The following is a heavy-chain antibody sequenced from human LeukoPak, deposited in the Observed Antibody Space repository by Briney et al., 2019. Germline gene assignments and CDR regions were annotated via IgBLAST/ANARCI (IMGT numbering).Heavy chain of an antibody. CDR2: IYSGGST. V-gene: IGHV3-66*02. Sequence: GGSLRLSCAASGFTVSSNYMSWVRQAPGKGLEWVSVIYSGGSTYYADSVKGRFTISRDNSKNTLHLQMNSLRAEDTAVYYCASYGDYGMWAFDIWGQGTMVTVSS. J-gene: IGHJ3*02. CDR3: ASYGDYGMWAFDI. D-gene: IGHD4-17*01. CDR1: GFTVSSNY.